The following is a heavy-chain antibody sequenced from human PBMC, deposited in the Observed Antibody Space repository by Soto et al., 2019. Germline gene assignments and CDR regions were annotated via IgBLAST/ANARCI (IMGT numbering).Heavy chain of an antibody. CDR2: INAGNGNT. CDR3: ARAGWIQLWGGLDY. V-gene: IGHV1-3*01. CDR1: GYTFTSYA. Sequence: QVQLVQSGAEVKKPGASVKVSCKASGYTFTSYAMHWVRQAPGQRLEWMGWINAGNGNTKYSQKFQGRVTITRDTSASTAYMELSSLRSEDTAVYYCARAGWIQLWGGLDYWGQGTLVPVSS. J-gene: IGHJ4*02. D-gene: IGHD5-18*01.